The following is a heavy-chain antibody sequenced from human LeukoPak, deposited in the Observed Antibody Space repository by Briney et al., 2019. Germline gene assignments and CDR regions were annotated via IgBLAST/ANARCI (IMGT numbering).Heavy chain of an antibody. CDR1: GFTFSTNA. CDR2: IRYDGSNK. D-gene: IGHD6-6*01. J-gene: IGHJ4*02. CDR3: AKDLGSSLRFDY. Sequence: GGSLRLSCAASGFTFSTNAMSWVRQAPGKGLEWVAFIRYDGSNKYYADSVKGRFTISRDNSKNTLYLQMNSLRAEDTAVYYCAKDLGSSLRFDYWGQGTLVTVSS. V-gene: IGHV3-30*02.